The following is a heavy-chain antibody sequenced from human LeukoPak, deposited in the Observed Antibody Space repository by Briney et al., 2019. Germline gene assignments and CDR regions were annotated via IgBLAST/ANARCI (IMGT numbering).Heavy chain of an antibody. J-gene: IGHJ4*02. CDR2: INHSGST. V-gene: IGHV4-34*01. CDR3: ARGRYYDSSGRLYYFDY. CDR1: GGSFSGYY. Sequence: PSETLSLTCAVYGGSFSGYYWSWIRQPPGKGLEWIGEINHSGSTNYNPSLKSRVTISVDTSKNQFSLKLSSVTAADTAVYYCARGRYYDSSGRLYYFDYWGQGTLVTVSS. D-gene: IGHD3-22*01.